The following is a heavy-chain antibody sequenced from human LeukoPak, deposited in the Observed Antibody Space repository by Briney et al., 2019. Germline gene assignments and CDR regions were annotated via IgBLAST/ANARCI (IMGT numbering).Heavy chain of an antibody. Sequence: PGGSLRLSCAASGFTFRNQWMHWVRQTPGKGLVWVSRISSDGSSTTYADSVKGRFTISRDNAKNTLYLQMKNLRAEDTAMYYCARDQRVTGRPDIDYWGQGTLVIVSS. CDR1: GFTFRNQW. V-gene: IGHV3-74*03. CDR2: ISSDGSST. CDR3: ARDQRVTGRPDIDY. J-gene: IGHJ4*02. D-gene: IGHD6-6*01.